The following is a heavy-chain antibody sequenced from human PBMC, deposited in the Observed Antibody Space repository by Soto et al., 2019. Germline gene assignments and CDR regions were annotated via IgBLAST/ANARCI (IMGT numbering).Heavy chain of an antibody. Sequence: GGSLRLSCGASGFSFDNYAMSWVRQAPGRGLEWVSGISGSGDFTNYADFVKGRFTIFRDNYKSTLYLQVNSLRDEDTARYFCAKGQGYYDSSGYSLDFWGQGTLVTVSS. CDR1: GFSFDNYA. CDR2: ISGSGDFT. D-gene: IGHD3-22*01. J-gene: IGHJ4*02. CDR3: AKGQGYYDSSGYSLDF. V-gene: IGHV3-23*01.